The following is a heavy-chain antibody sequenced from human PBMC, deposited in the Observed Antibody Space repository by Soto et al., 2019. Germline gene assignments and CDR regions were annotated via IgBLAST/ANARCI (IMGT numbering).Heavy chain of an antibody. V-gene: IGHV3-72*01. J-gene: IGHJ4*02. CDR2: TRNKANSYTT. Sequence: GGSLRLSCAASGFTFSDHYMDWVRQAPGKGLEWVGRTRNKANSYTTEYAASVKGRFTISRDDSKNSLYLQMNSLKTEDTAVYYCARVTYYYDSSGYYYGVYWGQGTLVTVSS. CDR3: ARVTYYYDSSGYYYGVY. D-gene: IGHD3-22*01. CDR1: GFTFSDHY.